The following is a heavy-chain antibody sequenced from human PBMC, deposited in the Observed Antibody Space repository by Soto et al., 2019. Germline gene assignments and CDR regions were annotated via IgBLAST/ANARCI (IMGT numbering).Heavy chain of an antibody. D-gene: IGHD4-17*01. Sequence: QLVESGGGVVPPGASLRLSCAASGFTFSTFGMHWVRQTPGKGLEWVAVISYDGNNKVYADSVKGRFTISRDNFKNTVDLVMNNLKVDDTAVYFCAKDPQAYGGYDYYCYRLDVWGQGATVSVSS. CDR2: ISYDGNNK. CDR1: GFTFSTFG. CDR3: AKDPQAYGGYDYYCYRLDV. J-gene: IGHJ6*02. V-gene: IGHV3-30*18.